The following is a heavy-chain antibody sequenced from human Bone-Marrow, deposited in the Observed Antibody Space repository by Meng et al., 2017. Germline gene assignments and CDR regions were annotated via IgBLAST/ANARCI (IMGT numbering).Heavy chain of an antibody. CDR3: ARRRITVRGIITNFFAY. D-gene: IGHD3-10*01. CDR2: MNPNCGNI. V-gene: IGHV1-8*01. Sequence: QLGVRGVCRGPPLNCSGRPYGYTFHCSDSHWVRSGTAQALECLGRMNPNCGNIGLTQNFQARVTITRTTSISTANMELSSLRSKDTALYYCARRRITVRGIITNFFAYWGQGPLVTVSS. CDR1: GYTFHCSD. J-gene: IGHJ4*02.